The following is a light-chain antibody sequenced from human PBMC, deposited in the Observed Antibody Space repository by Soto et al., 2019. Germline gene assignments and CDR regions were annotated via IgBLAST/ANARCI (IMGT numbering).Light chain of an antibody. CDR1: RSDVGGYDY. V-gene: IGLV2-8*01. CDR3: TSYAGSNTPYV. Sequence: QSVLTQPPSASGSPGQSVTISCTGTRSDVGGYDYVSWYQQHPGKAPNLMIFEVTKRPSGVPNRFSGSKSGNTASLTVSGLQAEDEADYYCTSYAGSNTPYVFGTGTKVTVL. J-gene: IGLJ1*01. CDR2: EVT.